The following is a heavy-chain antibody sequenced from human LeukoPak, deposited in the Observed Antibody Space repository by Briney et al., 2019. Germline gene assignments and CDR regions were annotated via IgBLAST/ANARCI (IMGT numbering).Heavy chain of an antibody. CDR2: INPNSGGT. CDR3: ARVYCSSTSCPWGFDP. Sequence: ASVKVSCKASGYTFTGYYMHWVRQAPGQGREWMGWINPNSGGTNYAQKFQGRVTMTRDTSISTAYMELSRLRSDDTAVHYCARVYCSSTSCPWGFDPWGQGTLVTVSS. CDR1: GYTFTGYY. J-gene: IGHJ5*02. V-gene: IGHV1-2*02. D-gene: IGHD2-2*01.